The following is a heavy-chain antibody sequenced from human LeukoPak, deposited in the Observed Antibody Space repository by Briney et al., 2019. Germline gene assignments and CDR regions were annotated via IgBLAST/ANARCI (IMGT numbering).Heavy chain of an antibody. CDR2: IKQDGSEK. D-gene: IGHD5-18*01. Sequence: GGSLRLSCAASGFTFSNFWMSWVRQAPGKGLEWVANIKQDGSEKYYVDSVKGRFTISRDNAKNSLFLQMNSLRAEDTAVYYCARGLGYSYGNGDYWGQGTLVTVSS. CDR3: ARGLGYSYGNGDY. V-gene: IGHV3-7*01. CDR1: GFTFSNFW. J-gene: IGHJ4*02.